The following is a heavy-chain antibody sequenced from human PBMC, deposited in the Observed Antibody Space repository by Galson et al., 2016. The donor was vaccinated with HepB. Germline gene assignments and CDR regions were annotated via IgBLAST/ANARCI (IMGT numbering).Heavy chain of an antibody. V-gene: IGHV5-51*01. CDR3: GKLWAPSNWSDGWFDP. D-gene: IGHD1-20*01. CDR1: GFDFTSYW. J-gene: IGHJ5*02. CDR2: VSPANSDT. Sequence: QSGAEVKKPGESLKISCKGSGFDFTSYWIGWVRQMPGKGLERMGIVSPANSDTRYSPSFQGQVTFSVDKSISTAYLQWNSLKASDSAMYYCGKLWAPSNWSDGWFDPWGQGTLVIVSS.